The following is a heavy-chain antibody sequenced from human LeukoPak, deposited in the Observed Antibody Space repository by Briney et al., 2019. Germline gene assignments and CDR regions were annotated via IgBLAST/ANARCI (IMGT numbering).Heavy chain of an antibody. Sequence: PSETLSLTCAVYGGSFSGYYWSWIRQPPGKGLEWIGEINHSGSTNYNPSLKSRVTISVDTSKNQFSLKLSSVTAADTAVYYCARHHPPRVSAPFDPWGQGTLVTVSS. CDR2: INHSGST. J-gene: IGHJ5*02. CDR1: GGSFSGYY. V-gene: IGHV4-34*01. CDR3: ARHHPPRVSAPFDP.